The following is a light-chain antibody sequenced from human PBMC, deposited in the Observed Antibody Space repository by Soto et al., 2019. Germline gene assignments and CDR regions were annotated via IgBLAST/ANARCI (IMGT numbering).Light chain of an antibody. J-gene: IGKJ1*01. Sequence: EVVLTQSPGTLSLSPGERATLSCRASQNFGTTYLAWNQQKPGQAPRLIIFGPSTRATGIPDRFIGSGSGTDFTLTISRLEPEDFAVYYCQQFVDSPWTFGQGTKVEMK. V-gene: IGKV3-20*01. CDR1: QNFGTTY. CDR2: GPS. CDR3: QQFVDSPWT.